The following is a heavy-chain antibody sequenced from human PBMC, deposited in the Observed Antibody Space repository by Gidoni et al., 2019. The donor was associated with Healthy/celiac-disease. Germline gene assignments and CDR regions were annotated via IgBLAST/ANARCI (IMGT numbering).Heavy chain of an antibody. Sequence: EVQLLESGGGLVQPGGSLRLSCAASGFPFSSYAMSWVRQAPGKGLEWVSAISGSGGSTYYADSVKGRFTNSRDNSKNTLYLQMNSLRAEDTAVYYCAKMKFLAIFGVVPFFDYWGQGTLVTVSS. CDR1: GFPFSSYA. V-gene: IGHV3-23*01. CDR2: ISGSGGST. D-gene: IGHD3-3*01. J-gene: IGHJ4*02. CDR3: AKMKFLAIFGVVPFFDY.